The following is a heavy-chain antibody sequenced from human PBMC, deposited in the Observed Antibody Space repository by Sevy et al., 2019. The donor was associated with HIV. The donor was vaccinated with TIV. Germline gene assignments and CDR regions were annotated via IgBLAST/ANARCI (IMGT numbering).Heavy chain of an antibody. Sequence: TVKVSCKASGGTFSSYAISWVRQAPGQGLEWMGGIIPIFGTANYAQKFQGRVTITADESTSTAYMELSSLRSEDTAVYYCARDRGTRVTTYDYGMDVWGQGTTVTVSS. CDR1: GGTFSSYA. CDR2: IIPIFGTA. CDR3: ARDRGTRVTTYDYGMDV. J-gene: IGHJ6*02. D-gene: IGHD4-4*01. V-gene: IGHV1-69*13.